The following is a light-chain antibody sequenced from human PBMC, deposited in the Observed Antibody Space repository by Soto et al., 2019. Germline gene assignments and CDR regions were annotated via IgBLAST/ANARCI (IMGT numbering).Light chain of an antibody. CDR1: QDVGNN. CDR3: QHYYNYPWT. Sequence: AIWMTQPPSSRSASTGDRVTMTCRASQDVGNNLVWYQQKPGKAPKVLIHAASTLQGGVSSRFSGSRSGTDFTLTINSLQSEDFATYYCQHYYNYPWTFGQGTKVEV. J-gene: IGKJ1*01. CDR2: AAS. V-gene: IGKV1-8*01.